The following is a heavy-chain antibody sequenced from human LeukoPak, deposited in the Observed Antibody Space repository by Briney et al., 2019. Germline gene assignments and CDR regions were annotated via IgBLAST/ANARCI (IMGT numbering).Heavy chain of an antibody. J-gene: IGHJ6*02. Sequence: SVKVSCKASGGTFRSYAISWVRQAPGQALEWMGRIIPILGIANYAQKFQGRVTITADKSTSTDYMELSSLRSEDTAVYYCARDEIRYYDSSGYYDGMDVWGQGTTVTVSS. V-gene: IGHV1-69*04. CDR3: ARDEIRYYDSSGYYDGMDV. CDR1: GGTFRSYA. D-gene: IGHD3-22*01. CDR2: IIPILGIA.